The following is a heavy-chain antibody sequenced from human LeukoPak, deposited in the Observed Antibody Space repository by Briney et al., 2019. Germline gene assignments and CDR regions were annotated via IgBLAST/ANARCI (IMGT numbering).Heavy chain of an antibody. CDR3: ATWDYYDISGDYTYKWFDP. D-gene: IGHD3-22*01. J-gene: IGHJ5*02. CDR2: IYPDDSQP. V-gene: IGHV5-51*01. CDR1: RAQLHKYW. Sequence: ESLKISCQGSRAQLHKYWLGWVRQMPGEGLEYMGMIYPDDSQPKYSPSFQGQLPISADKSITTASLQWRIFKVSDSAMYYCATWDYYDISGDYTYKWFDPWGQGTLVTASS.